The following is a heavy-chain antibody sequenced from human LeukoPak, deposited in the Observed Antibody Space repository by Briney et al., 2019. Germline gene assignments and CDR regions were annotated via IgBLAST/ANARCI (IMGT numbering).Heavy chain of an antibody. Sequence: PGRSLRLSCAASGFTFSTYAMHWVRQAPGKGLEWVAVISNDGRDKYNAESVKGRFTISRDNSKNTLYLQMNSLRPEDTAVYYCAKDKGSGSYYEGYYFDYWGQGTLVTVSS. CDR2: ISNDGRDK. CDR1: GFTFSTYA. V-gene: IGHV3-30*04. J-gene: IGHJ4*02. D-gene: IGHD1-26*01. CDR3: AKDKGSGSYYEGYYFDY.